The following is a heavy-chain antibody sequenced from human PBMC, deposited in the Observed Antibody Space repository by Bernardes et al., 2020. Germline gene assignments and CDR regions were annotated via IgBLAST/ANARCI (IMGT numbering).Heavy chain of an antibody. CDR2: ISGSGGST. V-gene: IGHV3-23*01. D-gene: IGHD4-17*01. CDR3: AKDNYDYGDYPDAFDI. J-gene: IGHJ3*02. CDR1: GFTFSSYA. Sequence: GSLRLSCAASGFTFSSYAMSWVRQAPGKGLEWVSAISGSGGSTYYADSVKGRFTISRDNSKNTLYLQMNSLRAEDTAVYYCAKDNYDYGDYPDAFDIWGQGTMVTVSS.